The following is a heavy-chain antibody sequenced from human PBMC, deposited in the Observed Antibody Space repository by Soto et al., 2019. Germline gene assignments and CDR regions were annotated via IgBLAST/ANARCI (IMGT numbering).Heavy chain of an antibody. J-gene: IGHJ4*02. Sequence: QITLKESGPTLVKPTQTLTLTCTFSGFSLSTGGVGVGWIRQPPGKALEWLALIYWDDDKRYSPSLKSRLTITKDTSKNQVVLRMTDMDPVDTATYHCAHLLDRNGYPDYGGQGTLVTVSS. CDR3: AHLLDRNGYPDY. D-gene: IGHD3-22*01. CDR2: IYWDDDK. V-gene: IGHV2-5*02. CDR1: GFSLSTGGVG.